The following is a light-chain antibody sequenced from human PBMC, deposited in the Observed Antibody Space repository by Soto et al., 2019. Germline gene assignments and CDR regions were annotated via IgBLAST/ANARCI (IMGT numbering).Light chain of an antibody. CDR3: QQSNNWPKT. Sequence: EIVMTQSPDTLSVSPGETATLSCRASQSVGSNLAWYQQKPGQAPRLLISDASTRAAGLPARFSGSGSGTEFTLTISSLQSEDFAVYYCQQSNNWPKTCGQGTKVEIK. CDR2: DAS. V-gene: IGKV3-15*01. CDR1: QSVGSN. J-gene: IGKJ1*01.